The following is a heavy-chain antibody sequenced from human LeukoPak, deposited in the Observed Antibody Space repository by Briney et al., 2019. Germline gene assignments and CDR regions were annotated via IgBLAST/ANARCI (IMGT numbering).Heavy chain of an antibody. J-gene: IGHJ4*02. V-gene: IGHV3-48*04. D-gene: IGHD6-13*01. CDR2: ISSSSSTI. CDR1: GFTFSSYS. Sequence: GGSLRLSCAASGFTFSSYSMNWVRQAPGKGLEWVSYISSSSSTIYYADSVKGRFTISRDNAKNSLYLQMNSLRAEDTAVYYCAREGIAAGGGYFDYWGQGTLVTVSS. CDR3: AREGIAAGGGYFDY.